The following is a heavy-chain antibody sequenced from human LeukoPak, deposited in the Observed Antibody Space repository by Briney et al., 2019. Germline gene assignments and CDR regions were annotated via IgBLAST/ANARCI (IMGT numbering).Heavy chain of an antibody. V-gene: IGHV3-7*01. D-gene: IGHD5-12*01. Sequence: GGSLRLSCAASGFTFSSHWMSWVRQAPGKGLEWVANIKQDGSEKYYVDSVKGRFTISRDNAKDSLYLQMNSLRAEDTAVYYCARLWGDATIYDLWSQGTLVTVSS. CDR3: ARLWGDATIYDL. CDR1: GFTFSSHW. J-gene: IGHJ5*02. CDR2: IKQDGSEK.